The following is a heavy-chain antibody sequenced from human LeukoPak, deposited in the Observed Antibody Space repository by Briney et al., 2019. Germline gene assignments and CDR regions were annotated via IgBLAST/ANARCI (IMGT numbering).Heavy chain of an antibody. CDR2: ISSSSSII. D-gene: IGHD5-18*01. CDR1: GFTFSNYA. CDR3: ARDRGKRVETSMVGFP. V-gene: IGHV3-48*01. Sequence: GGSLRLSCAASGFTFSNYAMSWVRQAPGKGLEWVSYISSSSSIIYQADSVKGRFTISRDNAKKSLYLQMNNLRAEDTAVYYCARDRGKRVETSMVGFPWGQGTLVTVSS. J-gene: IGHJ5*02.